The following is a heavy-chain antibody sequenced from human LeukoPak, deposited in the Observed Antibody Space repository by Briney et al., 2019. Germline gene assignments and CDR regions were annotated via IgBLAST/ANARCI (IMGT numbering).Heavy chain of an antibody. CDR2: ISYDGSKE. Sequence: HPGGSLRLSCAASGFTFSSYGMHWVRQAPGKGLEWVAVISYDGSKEYYADSVKGRFTISRDKSKNTLSLQMNSLRAEDTAVYFCAKESRRFDYYYYYGMDVWGQGTTVTVSS. J-gene: IGHJ6*02. CDR1: GFTFSSYG. D-gene: IGHD3-16*01. CDR3: AKESRRFDYYYYYGMDV. V-gene: IGHV3-30*18.